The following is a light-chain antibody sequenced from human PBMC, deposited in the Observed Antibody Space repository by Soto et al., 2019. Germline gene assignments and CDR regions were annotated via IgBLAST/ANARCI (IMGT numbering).Light chain of an antibody. CDR3: SSYTTSVRV. CDR1: SSDVGGYNY. J-gene: IGLJ1*01. CDR2: EVT. V-gene: IGLV2-8*01. Sequence: QSVLTQPPSASGSPGQSVTISCTGTSSDVGGYNYVSWYQQYPGKAPKLLIYEVTKRPSGVPDRFSGSKSGNTASLTVSGLQIDDDADYYCSSYTTSVRVFGTGPKVTVL.